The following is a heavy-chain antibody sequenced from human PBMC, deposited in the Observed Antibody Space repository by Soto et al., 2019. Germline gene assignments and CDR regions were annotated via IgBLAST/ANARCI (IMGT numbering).Heavy chain of an antibody. J-gene: IGHJ6*02. CDR3: ARGRRDVGATPYYYGMDV. V-gene: IGHV4-34*01. Sequence: SETLSLTCAVYGGSFSGYYWSWIRQPPGKGLEWIGEINHSGSTNYNPSLKSRVTISVDTSKNQFSLKLSSVAAADTAVYYCARGRRDVGATPYYYGMDVWGQGTTVTVSS. D-gene: IGHD1-26*01. CDR2: INHSGST. CDR1: GGSFSGYY.